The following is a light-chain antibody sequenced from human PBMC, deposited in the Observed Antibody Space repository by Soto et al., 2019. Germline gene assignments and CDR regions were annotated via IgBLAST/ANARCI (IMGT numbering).Light chain of an antibody. Sequence: EIVLTQSPATLSLSPGERATLSCRASQSVSSYLAWYQQKAGQAPRLLIYDASNRATGIPARFSGSGSGTDFTLTISSLEPDDFAVYFCQHRSNWPPTFGQGTRLEIQ. CDR3: QHRSNWPPT. J-gene: IGKJ5*01. V-gene: IGKV3-11*01. CDR1: QSVSSY. CDR2: DAS.